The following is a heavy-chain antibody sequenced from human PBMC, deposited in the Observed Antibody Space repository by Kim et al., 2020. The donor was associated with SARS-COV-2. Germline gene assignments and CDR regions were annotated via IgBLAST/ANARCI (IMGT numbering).Heavy chain of an antibody. D-gene: IGHD4-17*01. V-gene: IGHV4-39*07. J-gene: IGHJ4*02. CDR3: ARELRYDEYGGDY. CDR2: IFYNGAT. CDR1: GGPISSSSYY. Sequence: SETLSLTCTVSGGPISSSSYYWGWIRQPPGKGLEWISTIFYNGATQYNPSLRSRVTVSIDTSKNQFSLKLTTVTAADTAVYFCARELRYDEYGGDYWGQGTLVTVSS.